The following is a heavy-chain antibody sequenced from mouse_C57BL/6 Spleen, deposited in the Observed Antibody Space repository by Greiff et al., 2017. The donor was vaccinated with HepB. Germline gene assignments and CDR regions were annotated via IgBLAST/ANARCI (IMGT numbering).Heavy chain of an antibody. CDR2: IYPGDGDT. J-gene: IGHJ3*01. CDR1: GYAFSSSW. Sequence: QVQLQQSGPELVKPGASVKISCKASGYAFSSSWMNWVKQRPGKGLEWIGRIYPGDGDTNYNGKFKGKATLTADKSSSTAYMQLSSLTSEDSAVYFCASGGQLRLRGAWFAYWGQGTLVTVSA. CDR3: ASGGQLRLRGAWFAY. D-gene: IGHD3-2*02. V-gene: IGHV1-82*01.